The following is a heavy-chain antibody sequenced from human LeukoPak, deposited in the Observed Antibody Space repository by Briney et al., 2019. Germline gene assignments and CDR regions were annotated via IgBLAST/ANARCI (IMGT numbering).Heavy chain of an antibody. D-gene: IGHD3-16*01. CDR1: GGSISSYH. CDR3: ARDLRRQHLWGEYYYMDV. CDR2: MSTSGSA. J-gene: IGHJ6*03. V-gene: IGHV4-4*07. Sequence: SETLSLTCTVSGGSISSYHWSWSRQPAGKGLEWIGRMSTSGSANYNPSLKSRVTMSVDTSRNQFSLMLTSVTAADTAVYHCARDLRRQHLWGEYYYMDVWGKGTTVTVSS.